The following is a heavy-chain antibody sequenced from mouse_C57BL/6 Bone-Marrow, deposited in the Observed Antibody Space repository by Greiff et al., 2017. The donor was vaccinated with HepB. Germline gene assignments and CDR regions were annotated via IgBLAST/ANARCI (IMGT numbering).Heavy chain of an antibody. V-gene: IGHV1-64*01. CDR3: ARPLPPEAMDY. Sequence: VQLQQPGAELVKPGASVKLSCKASGYTFTSYWMHWVKQRPGQGLEWIGMIHPNSGSTNYNEKFKSKATLTVDKSSSTAYMQLRSLTSEDSAVYYCARPLPPEAMDYWGQGTSVTVSS. J-gene: IGHJ4*01. CDR2: IHPNSGST. CDR1: GYTFTSYW.